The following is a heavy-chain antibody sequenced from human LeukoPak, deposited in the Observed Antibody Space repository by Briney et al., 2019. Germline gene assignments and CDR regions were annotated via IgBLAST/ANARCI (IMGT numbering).Heavy chain of an antibody. J-gene: IGHJ4*02. CDR1: GGSISSGGYY. CDR3: ARDGEMATIKALDY. D-gene: IGHD5-24*01. V-gene: IGHV4-30-2*01. Sequence: SETLSLTCTVSGGSISSGGYYWSWIRQPPGKGLEWIGYIYHSGSTYYNPSLKSRVTISVDRSKNQFSLKLSSVTAADTAVYYCARDGEMATIKALDYWGQGTLVTVSS. CDR2: IYHSGST.